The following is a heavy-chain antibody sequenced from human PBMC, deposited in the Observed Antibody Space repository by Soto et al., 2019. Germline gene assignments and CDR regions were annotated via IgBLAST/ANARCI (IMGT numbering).Heavy chain of an antibody. V-gene: IGHV4-31*03. J-gene: IGHJ6*02. CDR1: GGSISRGGYY. CDR2: IYYSGST. D-gene: IGHD3-9*01. CDR3: ARGASYFVSGKGAGHYYGMDV. Sequence: QVQLHESGPGLVKPSQTLSLTCTVSGGSISRGGYYWSWIRQHPGKGLEWIGYIYYSGSTYYNPSLKRRVTISLDTSKNQFSLKLSSVTAADTAVYYGARGASYFVSGKGAGHYYGMDVWGQGTTVTVSS.